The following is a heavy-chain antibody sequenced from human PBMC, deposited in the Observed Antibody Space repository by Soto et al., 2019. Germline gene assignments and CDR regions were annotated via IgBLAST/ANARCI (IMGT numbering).Heavy chain of an antibody. V-gene: IGHV3-33*01. Sequence: QVQLVESGGGVVQPGRSLRLSCVASGFTFSSYGMHWVRQAPGKGLEWVAVIWYDGSNKYYADSVKGRFTISRDNSKNTLYLQMNSLRAEDTAVYYCARGVVTAYYYYGMDVWGQGTTVTVSS. CDR1: GFTFSSYG. D-gene: IGHD2-21*02. J-gene: IGHJ6*02. CDR2: IWYDGSNK. CDR3: ARGVVTAYYYYGMDV.